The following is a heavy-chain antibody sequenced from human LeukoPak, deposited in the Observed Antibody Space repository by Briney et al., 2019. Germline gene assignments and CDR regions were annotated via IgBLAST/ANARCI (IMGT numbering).Heavy chain of an antibody. Sequence: ASVKVSCKASGYTFTSYDINWVRQATGQGLEWMGWMNPNSGNTGYAQKFQGRVTMTRNTSISTAYMELSSLRSEDTAVYYCARDRSGGSYYGYWFDPWGQGTLVTVSS. CDR3: ARDRSGGSYYGYWFDP. CDR1: GYTFTSYD. J-gene: IGHJ5*02. V-gene: IGHV1-8*01. CDR2: MNPNSGNT. D-gene: IGHD1-26*01.